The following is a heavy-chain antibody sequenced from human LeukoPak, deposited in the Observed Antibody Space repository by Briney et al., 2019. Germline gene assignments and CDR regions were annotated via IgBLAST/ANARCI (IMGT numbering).Heavy chain of an antibody. CDR3: ARGRDHGFDI. Sequence: GGSLRLSCIASEFTFSTSAMDRVRQAPGKGLEWISFITSGAETISYAGSVKGRFTISRDNVKNSLYLQMNSLRDEDTAVHYCARGRDHGFDIWGQGTMVTVSS. CDR2: ITSGAETI. CDR1: EFTFSTSA. J-gene: IGHJ3*02. V-gene: IGHV3-48*02.